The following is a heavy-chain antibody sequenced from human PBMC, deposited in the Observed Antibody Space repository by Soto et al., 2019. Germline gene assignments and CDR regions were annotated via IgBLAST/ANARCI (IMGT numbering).Heavy chain of an antibody. V-gene: IGHV3-33*01. D-gene: IGHD3-22*01. CDR2: IWYDGSNK. CDR3: ARASLAYYYDSSGYYYFDY. CDR1: GFTFSSYG. Sequence: ESGGGVVQPGRSLRLSCAASGFTFSSYGMHWVRQAPGKGLEWVAVIWYDGSNKYYADSVKGRFTISRDNSKNTLYLQMNSLRAEDTAVYYCARASLAYYYDSSGYYYFDYWGQGTLVTVSS. J-gene: IGHJ4*02.